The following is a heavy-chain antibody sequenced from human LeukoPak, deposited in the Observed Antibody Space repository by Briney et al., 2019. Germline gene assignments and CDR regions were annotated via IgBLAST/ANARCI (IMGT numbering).Heavy chain of an antibody. CDR3: AKDGAVVVAAGLDY. D-gene: IGHD2-15*01. J-gene: IGHJ4*02. CDR1: GFTFSSYG. CDR2: ISYDGSNK. V-gene: IGHV3-30*18. Sequence: GGSLRLSCVASGFTFSSYGMHWVRQAPGKGLEWVAVISYDGSNKYYADSVKGRFTISRDNSKNTLYLQMNSLRAEDTAVYYCAKDGAVVVAAGLDYWGQGTLVTVSS.